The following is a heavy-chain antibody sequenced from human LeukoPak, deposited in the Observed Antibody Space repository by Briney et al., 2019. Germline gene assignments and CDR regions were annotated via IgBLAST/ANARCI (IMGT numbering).Heavy chain of an antibody. D-gene: IGHD3-3*01. J-gene: IGHJ4*02. CDR3: ARRNRAGDRFFWDY. V-gene: IGHV4-39*07. Sequence: SETLSLTCTVSGGSISSSSYYWGWIRQPPGKGLEWIGSIYYSGSTYYNPSLKSRVTISVDTSKNQFSLKLSSVTAADTAVYYCARRNRAGDRFFWDYWGQGTLVTVSS. CDR1: GGSISSSSYY. CDR2: IYYSGST.